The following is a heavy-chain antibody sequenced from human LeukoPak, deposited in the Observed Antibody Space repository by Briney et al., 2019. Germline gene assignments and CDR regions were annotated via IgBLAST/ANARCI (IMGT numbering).Heavy chain of an antibody. CDR2: IGSSGTTI. CDR3: ALLAVASDFDY. Sequence: PGGSLRLSCAVSGFPFIIYVMNWGRQAPGKGLEWVSNIGSSGTTIYYADSVKGRFSISRDNAKNPLYLQMNSLRVEDTAVYYCALLAVASDFDYSGQRALVTVSS. J-gene: IGHJ4*02. D-gene: IGHD6-19*01. V-gene: IGHV3-48*03. CDR1: GFPFIIYV.